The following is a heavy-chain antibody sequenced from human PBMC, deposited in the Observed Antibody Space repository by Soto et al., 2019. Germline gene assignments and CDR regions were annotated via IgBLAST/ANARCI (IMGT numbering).Heavy chain of an antibody. V-gene: IGHV3-23*01. CDR3: AKDPQYLGYCSGGSCFQTPFDY. D-gene: IGHD2-15*01. J-gene: IGHJ4*02. Sequence: GGSLRLSCAASGFTFSSYAMSWVRQAPGKGLEWVSAISGSGGSTYYADSVKGRFTISRDNSKNTLYLQMNSLRAEDTAVYYCAKDPQYLGYCSGGSCFQTPFDYWGQGTLVTVSS. CDR1: GFTFSSYA. CDR2: ISGSGGST.